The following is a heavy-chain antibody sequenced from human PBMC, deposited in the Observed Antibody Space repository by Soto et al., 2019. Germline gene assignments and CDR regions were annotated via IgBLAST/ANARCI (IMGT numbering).Heavy chain of an antibody. Sequence: ASVKVSCKASGYTFTAYYMHWVRQAPGQGLEWMGWVNPNIGGTNYAQKFQGRVTMTRDTSITTDYMELSRLRSDDTAVYYCARSIAARRTVDSWGHGTMVTVSS. CDR2: VNPNIGGT. D-gene: IGHD6-6*01. V-gene: IGHV1-2*02. CDR1: GYTFTAYY. J-gene: IGHJ5*01. CDR3: ARSIAARRTVDS.